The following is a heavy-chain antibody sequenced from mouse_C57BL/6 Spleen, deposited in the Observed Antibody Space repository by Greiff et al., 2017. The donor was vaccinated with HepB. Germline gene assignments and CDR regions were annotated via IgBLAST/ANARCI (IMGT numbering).Heavy chain of an antibody. J-gene: IGHJ2*01. V-gene: IGHV5-17*01. Sequence: EVKLVESGGGLVKPGGSLKLSCAASGFTFSDYGMHWVRQAPEKGLEWVAYISSGSSTIYYADTVKGRFTISRDNAKNTLFLQMTSLRSEDTAMYYCAKAYYTLYYFDYWGQGTTLTVSS. CDR3: AKAYYTLYYFDY. CDR1: GFTFSDYG. CDR2: ISSGSSTI. D-gene: IGHD2-12*01.